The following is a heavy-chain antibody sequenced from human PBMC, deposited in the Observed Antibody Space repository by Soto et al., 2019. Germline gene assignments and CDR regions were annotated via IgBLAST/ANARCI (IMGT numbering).Heavy chain of an antibody. V-gene: IGHV4-38-2*01. CDR1: GYSISSGYY. CDR3: ARVLLWFGELPRCWFDP. D-gene: IGHD3-10*01. J-gene: IGHJ5*02. Sequence: SETLSLTCAVSGYSISSGYYSGWIRQPPGKGLEWIGSIYHSGSTYYNPSLKSRVTMSVDTSKNQFSLKLSSVTAADTAVYYCARVLLWFGELPRCWFDPWGQGTLVTVSS. CDR2: IYHSGST.